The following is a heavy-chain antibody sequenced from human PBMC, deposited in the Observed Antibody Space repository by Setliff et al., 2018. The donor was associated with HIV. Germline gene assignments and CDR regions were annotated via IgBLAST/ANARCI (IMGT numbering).Heavy chain of an antibody. CDR2: IYYSGST. CDR3: ARVRLRVPPSIFDY. V-gene: IGHV4-39*02. D-gene: IGHD2-2*01. CDR1: GGSVSSSDYY. Sequence: SETLSLTCTVSGGSVSSSDYYWGWIRQPPGKGLEWIGSIYYSGSTYFTPSLKSRVTLSVDTSRNHFSLRLNSVTAADTAVYYCARVRLRVPPSIFDYWGQGALVTVSS. J-gene: IGHJ4*02.